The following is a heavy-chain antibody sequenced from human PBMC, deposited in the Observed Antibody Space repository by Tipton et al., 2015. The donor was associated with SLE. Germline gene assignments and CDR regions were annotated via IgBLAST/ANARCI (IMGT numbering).Heavy chain of an antibody. J-gene: IGHJ3*02. CDR1: GYSISSGYY. D-gene: IGHD3-10*01. V-gene: IGHV4-38-2*01. CDR3: ATFRDMVQGVIGAFNI. Sequence: TLSLTCAVSGYSISSGYYWGWIRHPPGKELEWIGRISHSGSTYYNPSLKSRVTRSVDTSKNQFSLKLTSVAAADTAVYYCATFRDMVQGVIGAFNIWGQGTMVTVSS. CDR2: ISHSGST.